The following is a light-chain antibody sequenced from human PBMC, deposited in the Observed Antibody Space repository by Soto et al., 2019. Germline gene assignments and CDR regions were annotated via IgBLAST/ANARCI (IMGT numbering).Light chain of an antibody. CDR3: QQHSNWPLT. J-gene: IGKJ3*01. Sequence: VLTQSPATLSLLPGRTRTRVCSASQSVSSYLAWYQQKPGQAPRLLIYDASNRATGIPARFSGSGSGTDFTLTISSLEPEDFAVYYCQQHSNWPLTFGHGTKVDIK. V-gene: IGKV3-11*01. CDR2: DAS. CDR1: QSVSSY.